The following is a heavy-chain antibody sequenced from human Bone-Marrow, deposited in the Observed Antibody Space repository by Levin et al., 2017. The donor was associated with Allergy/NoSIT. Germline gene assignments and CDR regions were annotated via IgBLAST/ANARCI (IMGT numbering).Heavy chain of an antibody. CDR2: IIPIFGTA. Sequence: SVKVSCKASGGTFSSYAISWVRQAPGQGLEWMGGIIPIFGTANYAQKFQGRVTITADKSTSTAYMELSSLRSEDTAVYYCAREGGYCSGGSCYPDYWGQGTLVTVSS. V-gene: IGHV1-69*06. CDR3: AREGGYCSGGSCYPDY. J-gene: IGHJ4*02. CDR1: GGTFSSYA. D-gene: IGHD2-15*01.